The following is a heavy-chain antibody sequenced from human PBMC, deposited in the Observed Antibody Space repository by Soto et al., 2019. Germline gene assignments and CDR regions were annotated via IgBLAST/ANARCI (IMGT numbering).Heavy chain of an antibody. J-gene: IGHJ4*02. Sequence: EVQLVESGGDLVHPGGSLRLSCAASGFTFSSDWMHWVRQAPGEGLVWVSRINTDGSSTNYADSVKGRFTISRDNAKNTLYLQMNSLRTEDTAVYYCARQASFDYWGRGTLVTVSS. CDR1: GFTFSSDW. V-gene: IGHV3-74*01. CDR2: INTDGSST. CDR3: ARQASFDY.